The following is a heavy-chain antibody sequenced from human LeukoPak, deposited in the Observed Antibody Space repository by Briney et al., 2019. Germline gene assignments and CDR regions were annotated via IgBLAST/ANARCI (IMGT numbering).Heavy chain of an antibody. J-gene: IGHJ4*02. CDR3: ARGRSTGYPYYFEY. CDR1: GYTFTSYD. D-gene: IGHD5-12*01. V-gene: IGHV1-8*03. CDR2: MNPNSGST. Sequence: ASVKVTCKASGYTFTSYDINWVRQATGQGLEWMGWMNPNSGSTGYAQKFQGRVTITRNTSISTAYMELSGLRSEDTAVYYCARGRSTGYPYYFEYWGQGTLVTVSS.